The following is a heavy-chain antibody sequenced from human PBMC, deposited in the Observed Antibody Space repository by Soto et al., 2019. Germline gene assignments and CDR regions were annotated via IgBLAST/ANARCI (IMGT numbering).Heavy chain of an antibody. Sequence: RLSCAASGFTFSSYSMNWVRQAPGKGLEWVSYISSSSSTIYYADSVKGRFTISRDNAKNSLYLQMNSLRDEDTAVYYCARAYSSGWLSAFDIWGQGTMVTVS. V-gene: IGHV3-48*02. CDR1: GFTFSSYS. J-gene: IGHJ3*02. D-gene: IGHD6-19*01. CDR2: ISSSSSTI. CDR3: ARAYSSGWLSAFDI.